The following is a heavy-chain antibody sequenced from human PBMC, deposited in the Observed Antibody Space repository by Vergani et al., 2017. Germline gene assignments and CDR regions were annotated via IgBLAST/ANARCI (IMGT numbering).Heavy chain of an antibody. J-gene: IGHJ2*01. CDR1: GGSFSGYY. CDR3: ARGHDGDYPEPFWYFDL. V-gene: IGHV4-34*01. Sequence: QVQLQQWGAGLLKPSETLSLTCAVYGGSFSGYYWSWIRQPPGKGLEWIGEINHSGSTNYNPSLKSRVTISVDTSKNQFSLKLSSVTAADTAVYYCARGHDGDYPEPFWYFDLWGRGTLVTVSS. D-gene: IGHD4-17*01. CDR2: INHSGST.